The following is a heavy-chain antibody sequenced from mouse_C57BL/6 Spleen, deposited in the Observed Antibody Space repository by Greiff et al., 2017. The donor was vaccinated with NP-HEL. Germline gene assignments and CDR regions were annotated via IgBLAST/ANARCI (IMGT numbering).Heavy chain of an antibody. D-gene: IGHD2-4*01. CDR3: ARVYDYEGFAY. J-gene: IGHJ3*01. CDR1: GFTFSDYY. CDR2: INYDGSST. V-gene: IGHV5-16*01. Sequence: EVKLVESEGGLVQPGSSMKLSCTASGFTFSDYYMAWVSQVPEKGLEWVANINYDGSSTYYLDYLKSRFIISRDNAKNILYLQMSSLKSEDTATYYCARVYDYEGFAYWGQGTLVTVSA.